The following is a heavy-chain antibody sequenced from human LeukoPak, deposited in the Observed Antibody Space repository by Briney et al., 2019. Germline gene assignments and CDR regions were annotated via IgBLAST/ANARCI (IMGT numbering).Heavy chain of an antibody. J-gene: IGHJ3*02. CDR1: GYTFTGYY. Sequence: ASVKVSCTASGYTFTGYYMHWVRQAPGQGLEWMGWINPNSGGTNYAQKFQGRVTMTRDTSISTAYMELSRLRSDDTAVYYCARVLVPAAPDDAFDIWGQGTMVTVSS. V-gene: IGHV1-2*02. CDR3: ARVLVPAAPDDAFDI. CDR2: INPNSGGT. D-gene: IGHD2-2*01.